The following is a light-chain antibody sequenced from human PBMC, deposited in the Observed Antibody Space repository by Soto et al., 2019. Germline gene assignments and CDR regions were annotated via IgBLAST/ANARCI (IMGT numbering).Light chain of an antibody. CDR3: QQSYSTPIT. V-gene: IGKV1-39*01. Sequence: DIQMTQSPSSLSASVLCRVPITCRSSQSINSYLNWYQQKPGKAPKVLIYAASNLQSGVPSRFSGSGSGTDFTLTISSLQHEDSATYYCQQSYSTPITFGQGTRLEIK. CDR1: QSINSY. J-gene: IGKJ5*01. CDR2: AAS.